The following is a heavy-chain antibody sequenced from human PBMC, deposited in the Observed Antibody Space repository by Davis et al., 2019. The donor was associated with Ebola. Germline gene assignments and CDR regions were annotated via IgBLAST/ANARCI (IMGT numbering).Heavy chain of an antibody. D-gene: IGHD2-2*01. V-gene: IGHV7-4-1*02. J-gene: IGHJ3*02. Sequence: ASVKVSCKASGYKLTSYAMNWVRQAPGQGLEWMGWINTNTGNPMYAQAFTGRFVFSLDTSINTPYLQISSLKAEDTAVYYCARSSMTQDAFDIWGQGTMVTVSS. CDR2: INTNTGNP. CDR3: ARSSMTQDAFDI. CDR1: GYKLTSYA.